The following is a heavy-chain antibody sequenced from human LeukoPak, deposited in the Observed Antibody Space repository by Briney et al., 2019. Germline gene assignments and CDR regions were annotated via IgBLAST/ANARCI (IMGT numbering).Heavy chain of an antibody. J-gene: IGHJ4*02. D-gene: IGHD6-19*01. CDR1: GGSISSGDYY. V-gene: IGHV4-61*08. CDR3: ARVRGSGWSHFDY. CDR2: IYYSGST. Sequence: SETLSLTCTVSGGSISSGDYYWSWIRQPPGKGLEWIGYIYYSGSTNYNPSLKSRVTISVDTSKNQFSLKLSSVTAADTAVYYCARVRGSGWSHFDYWGQGTLVTVSS.